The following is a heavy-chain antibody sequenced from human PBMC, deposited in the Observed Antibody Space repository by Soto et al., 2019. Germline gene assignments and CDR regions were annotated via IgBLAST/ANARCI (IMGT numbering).Heavy chain of an antibody. V-gene: IGHV4-4*02. CDR2: IYHSGST. D-gene: IGHD2-8*01. Sequence: QVQLQESGPGLVKPSGTLSLTCAVSGGSISSSNWWSWVRQPPGKGLEWIGEIYHSGSTNYNPSLKSRVTISVDKSKNQFSLKLSSVTAADTAVYYCARDTGYCTNGVCYKDYGMDVWGQGTTVTVSS. CDR1: GGSISSSNW. J-gene: IGHJ6*02. CDR3: ARDTGYCTNGVCYKDYGMDV.